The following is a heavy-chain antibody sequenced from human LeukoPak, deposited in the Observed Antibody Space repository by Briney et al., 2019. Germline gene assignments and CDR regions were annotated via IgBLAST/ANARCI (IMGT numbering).Heavy chain of an antibody. CDR2: ISYDGGNK. CDR1: GFTFSSYA. D-gene: IGHD1-1*01. V-gene: IGHV3-30*04. J-gene: IGHJ6*03. Sequence: SGRSLRLSCAASGFTFSSYAIHWVRQAPGKGLEWVTIISYDGGNKYYADSVKGRFTISRDNSKNTLYLQMNSLGAEDTAVYYCARDPGPYGDYMDVWGKGTTVTVSS. CDR3: ARDPGPYGDYMDV.